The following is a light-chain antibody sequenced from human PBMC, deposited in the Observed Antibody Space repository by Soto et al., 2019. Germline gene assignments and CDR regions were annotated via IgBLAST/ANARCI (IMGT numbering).Light chain of an antibody. J-gene: IGKJ1*01. CDR1: QSISSY. CDR3: QQSYSTPA. V-gene: IGKV1-39*01. CDR2: AAS. Sequence: EIQMTQSPSSLSASVVSRVTITCRASQSISSYLNWYQQKPGKAPKLLIYAASSLQSGVPSRFSGSGSGTDFTLTISSLQPEDFATYYCQQSYSTPAFGQGTKVDI.